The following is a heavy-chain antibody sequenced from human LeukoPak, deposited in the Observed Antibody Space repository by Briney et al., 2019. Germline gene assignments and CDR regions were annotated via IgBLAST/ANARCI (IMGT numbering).Heavy chain of an antibody. D-gene: IGHD6-19*01. CDR1: GFTFSSYD. J-gene: IGHJ5*02. CDR3: ARGKRYSSCWFYNRFDP. Sequence: GGPLRLSCEVSGFTFSSYDMHWVRQTTGKGLEWVSGIGTTGDTHYPDSVKGRFTVSRENAKNSLYLQMNSLRAGDTAVYYCARGKRYSSCWFYNRFDPWGQGTLVTVSS. V-gene: IGHV3-13*01. CDR2: IGTTGDT.